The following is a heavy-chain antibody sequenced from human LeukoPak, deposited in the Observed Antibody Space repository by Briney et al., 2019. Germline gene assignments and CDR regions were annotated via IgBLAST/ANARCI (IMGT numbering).Heavy chain of an antibody. CDR1: GYTFTGYY. Sequence: ASVTVSCKASGYTFTGYYMHWVRQAPGQGLEWMGWINPNSGGTNYAQKFQGRVTMTRDTSISTAYMELSRLRSDDTAVYYCARDRGASHLHYYYYYGMDVWGQGTTVTVSS. D-gene: IGHD5-24*01. CDR2: INPNSGGT. V-gene: IGHV1-2*02. CDR3: ARDRGASHLHYYYYYGMDV. J-gene: IGHJ6*02.